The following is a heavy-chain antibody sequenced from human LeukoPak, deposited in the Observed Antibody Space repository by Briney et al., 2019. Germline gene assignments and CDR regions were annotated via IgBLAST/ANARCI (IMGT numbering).Heavy chain of an antibody. J-gene: IGHJ4*02. CDR1: GYSISSGYY. CDR3: ARHGGYMSPAKG. D-gene: IGHD2-15*01. V-gene: IGHV4-38-2*02. CDR2: IYHSGST. Sequence: SETLSLTCTVSGYSISSGYYWGWIRQPPGKGLEWIGSIYHSGSTYYNPSLKSRVTISVDTSKNQFSLKLSSVTAADTAVYYCARHGGYMSPAKGWGQGTLVTVSS.